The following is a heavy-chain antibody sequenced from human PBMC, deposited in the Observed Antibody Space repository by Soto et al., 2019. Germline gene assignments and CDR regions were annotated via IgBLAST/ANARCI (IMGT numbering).Heavy chain of an antibody. CDR1: GFIFSNYA. CDR2: ISYDGSNK. D-gene: IGHD4-17*01. CDR3: AKDAAYGGNPTDY. J-gene: IGHJ4*02. V-gene: IGHV3-30*18. Sequence: PGGSLRLSCAASGFIFSNYAMHWVRRAPGKRLEWVGLISYDGSNKYYADSMKGRFTISRDNSKNTMYLQMNSLRVEDTAVYYCAKDAAYGGNPTDYRGPGPLVTVSS.